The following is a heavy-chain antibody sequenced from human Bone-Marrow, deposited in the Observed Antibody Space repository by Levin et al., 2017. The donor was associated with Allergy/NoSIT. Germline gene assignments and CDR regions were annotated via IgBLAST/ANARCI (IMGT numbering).Heavy chain of an antibody. Sequence: KASGPTLVKPTQTLTLTCTFSGFSLNTGGVGVVWIRQPPGKPLEWVALIYWDGDKRYSPALKPRVTITKDSSKNQVVLTMATMDLVDTATYYCAHVGPFEYRSGLRRKNYYAMDVWGQGTTVTVSS. D-gene: IGHD5-18*01. V-gene: IGHV2-5*02. J-gene: IGHJ6*02. CDR1: GFSLNTGGVG. CDR3: AHVGPFEYRSGLRRKNYYAMDV. CDR2: IYWDGDK.